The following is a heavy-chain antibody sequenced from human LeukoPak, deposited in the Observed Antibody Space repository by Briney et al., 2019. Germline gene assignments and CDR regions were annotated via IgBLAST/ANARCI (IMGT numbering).Heavy chain of an antibody. V-gene: IGHV4-39*01. CDR3: VRHIAESSNFDC. J-gene: IGHJ4*02. CDR1: GDSINNNNFY. D-gene: IGHD6-13*01. Sequence: SETLSLTCAVSGDSINNNNFYWGWIRQSPETGLEWIGYSNLGGTTYYNPSLNSRVTISVDTSKIQFSLSLTSLTTADTAVYYCVRHIAESSNFDCWGQGTLVTVSS. CDR2: SNLGGTT.